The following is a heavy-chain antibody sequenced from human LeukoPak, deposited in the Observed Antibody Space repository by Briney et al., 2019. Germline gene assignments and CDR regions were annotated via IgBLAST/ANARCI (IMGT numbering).Heavy chain of an antibody. J-gene: IGHJ4*02. CDR1: GFTVSSNY. D-gene: IGHD5-18*01. CDR2: IYSGGST. CDR3: ARDPTNKRIGGYEDY. V-gene: IGHV3-53*01. Sequence: GGSLRLSCAASGFTVSSNYMSWVRQAPGKGLEWVSVIYSGGSTYYADSVKGRFTISRDNSKNTLYLQMNSLRAEDTAVYYCARDPTNKRIGGYEDYWGQGTLVTVSS.